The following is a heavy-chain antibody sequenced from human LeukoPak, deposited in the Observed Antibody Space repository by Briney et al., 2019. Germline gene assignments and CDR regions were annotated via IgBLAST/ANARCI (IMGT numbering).Heavy chain of an antibody. Sequence: PGGSLRLSCAASGFTFSNYYMTWILQAPGKGLQWISFISDSGNTIYYADSVEGRFTISRDNAKNSLYLQMHSLRAEDTAMYYCARSTLPGRSGRTEFFQHWGQGTLVTVSS. CDR3: ARSTLPGRSGRTEFFQH. D-gene: IGHD6-19*01. V-gene: IGHV3-11*01. J-gene: IGHJ1*01. CDR2: ISDSGNTI. CDR1: GFTFSNYY.